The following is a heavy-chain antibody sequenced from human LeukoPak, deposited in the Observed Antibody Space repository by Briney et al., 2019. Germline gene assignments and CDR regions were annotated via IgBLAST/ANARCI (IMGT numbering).Heavy chain of an antibody. J-gene: IGHJ4*02. Sequence: SETLSLTCAVSGGSISSGGYSWSWIRQPPGKGLEWIGYINHSGSTYYNPSLKSRVTISVDRSKNQFSLKLSSVTAADTAVYYCARAPRTYYYGSGEPNWGQGTLVTVSS. D-gene: IGHD3-10*01. CDR3: ARAPRTYYYGSGEPN. V-gene: IGHV4-30-2*01. CDR1: GGSISSGGYS. CDR2: INHSGST.